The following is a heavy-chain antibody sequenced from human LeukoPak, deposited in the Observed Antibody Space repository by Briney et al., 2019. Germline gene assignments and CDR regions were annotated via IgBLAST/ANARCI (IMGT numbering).Heavy chain of an antibody. Sequence: SETLSLTCAVYGGSFSGYYWSWIRQPPGKGLEWIGEINHSGSTNYNPSLKSRVTISVDTSKNQFSLKLSSVTAADTAVYYCARGLRGYCSGGSCYPRAYYFDYWGQGTLVTVS. CDR1: GGSFSGYY. CDR3: ARGLRGYCSGGSCYPRAYYFDY. CDR2: INHSGST. J-gene: IGHJ4*02. D-gene: IGHD2-15*01. V-gene: IGHV4-34*01.